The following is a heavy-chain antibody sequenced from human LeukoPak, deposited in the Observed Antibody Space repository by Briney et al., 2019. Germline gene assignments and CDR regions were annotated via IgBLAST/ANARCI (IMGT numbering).Heavy chain of an antibody. V-gene: IGHV4-59*01. CDR2: IYYSGST. J-gene: IGHJ3*02. CDR3: ARDRYSSGWFYFDI. D-gene: IGHD6-19*01. CDR1: GGSFSGYY. Sequence: SETLSLTCAVYGGSFSGYYWSRIRQPPGKGLEWIGYIYYSGSTNYNPSLKSRVTISVDTSKNQFSLKLSSVTAADTAVYYCARDRYSSGWFYFDILGQGTMVTVSS.